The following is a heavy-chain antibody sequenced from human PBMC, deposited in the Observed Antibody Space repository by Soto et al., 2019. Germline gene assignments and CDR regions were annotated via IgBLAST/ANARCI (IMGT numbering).Heavy chain of an antibody. CDR2: ISYDGSNK. CDR1: GFTFSSYA. D-gene: IGHD3-22*01. J-gene: IGHJ5*02. CDR3: ARGLSGSVDRVPWFDP. V-gene: IGHV3-30-3*01. Sequence: PGGSLRLSCAASGFTFSSYAMHWVRQAPGKGLEWVAVISYDGSNKYYADSVKGRFTISRDNSKNTLYLQMNSLRAEDTAVYYCARGLSGSVDRVPWFDPWGQGTLVTVSS.